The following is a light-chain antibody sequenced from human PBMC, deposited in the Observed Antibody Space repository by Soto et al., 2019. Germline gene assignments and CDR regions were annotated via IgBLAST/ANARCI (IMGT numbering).Light chain of an antibody. CDR2: DAS. CDR3: QQRSNWPRT. J-gene: IGKJ1*01. V-gene: IGKV3-11*01. Sequence: QSPGALSLSPGDTATLSCRASQSVSSYLAWYQQKPGQAPRLLIYDASNRATGIPARFSGSGSGTDFTLTISSLEPEDFAVYYCQQRSNWPRTFGQGTKVDIK. CDR1: QSVSSY.